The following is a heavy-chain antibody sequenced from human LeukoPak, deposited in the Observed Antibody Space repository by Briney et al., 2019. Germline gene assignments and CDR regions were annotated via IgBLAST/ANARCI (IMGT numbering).Heavy chain of an antibody. CDR3: VRYCTIGVCSRRNFDY. CDR1: GFSGTSYW. V-gene: IGHV3-7*01. D-gene: IGHD2-8*01. J-gene: IGHJ4*02. CDR2: LKQDGSDR. Sequence: GGSLRLSSGVSGFSGTSYWMSWVRQAPGKGLEWVASLKQDGSDRYYVDSVKGRFTIARDDAKNSLYLQMNSLRAEDTAVYYCVRYCTIGVCSRRNFDYWGQGTLVTVSS.